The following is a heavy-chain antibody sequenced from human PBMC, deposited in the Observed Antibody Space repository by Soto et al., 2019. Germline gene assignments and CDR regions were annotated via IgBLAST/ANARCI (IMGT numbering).Heavy chain of an antibody. CDR2: ISGSDGST. CDR3: AKDRERDAWYEDY. Sequence: DVQLLESGGGLVQPGGSLRLSCVASGFSFSSYAMSWVRQAPGKGLEWVSVISGSDGSTYYADSVKGRFTISRENSKNTLYLQMNSLRAEDTAVYYCAKDRERDAWYEDYWGQGTLVTVSS. CDR1: GFSFSSYA. J-gene: IGHJ4*02. D-gene: IGHD6-13*01. V-gene: IGHV3-23*01.